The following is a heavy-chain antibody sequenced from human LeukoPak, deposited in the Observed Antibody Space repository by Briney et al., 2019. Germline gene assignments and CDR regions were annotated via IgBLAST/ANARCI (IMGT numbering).Heavy chain of an antibody. V-gene: IGHV3-30-3*01. Sequence: PGGSLRLSCAASGFTFSSYAMHWVRQAPGKGLEWVAVISYDGINKYYADSVKGRFTISRDNSKNTLYLQMNSLRAEDTAVYYCARDWGYCSSTSCYSDFDYWGQGTLVTVSS. CDR1: GFTFSSYA. CDR2: ISYDGINK. D-gene: IGHD2-2*01. CDR3: ARDWGYCSSTSCYSDFDY. J-gene: IGHJ4*02.